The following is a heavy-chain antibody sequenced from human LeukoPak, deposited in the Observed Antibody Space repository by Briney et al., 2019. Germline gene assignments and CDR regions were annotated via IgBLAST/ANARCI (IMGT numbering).Heavy chain of an antibody. CDR2: MNPNSGNT. D-gene: IGHD3-10*01. Sequence: ASVRVSCKASGYTFTSYDINWVRQATGQGLEWMGWMNPNSGNTGYAQKFQGRVTMTRSTSISTAYMELSSLRSEDTAVYYCACLSMVRGVITYYYGMDVWGQGTTVTVSS. V-gene: IGHV1-8*01. CDR1: GYTFTSYD. CDR3: ACLSMVRGVITYYYGMDV. J-gene: IGHJ6*02.